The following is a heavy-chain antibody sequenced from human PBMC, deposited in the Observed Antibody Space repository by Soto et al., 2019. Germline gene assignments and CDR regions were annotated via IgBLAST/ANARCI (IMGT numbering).Heavy chain of an antibody. D-gene: IGHD3-22*01. CDR3: ARDTYYYDSSGYERGDFDY. CDR2: INAYNGNT. Sequence: ASVKVSCKASGYTFTGYYMHWVRQAPGQGLEWMGWINAYNGNTNYAQKLQGRVTMTTDTSTSTAYMELRSLRSDDTAVYYCARDTYYYDSSGYERGDFDYWGQGTLVTVSS. V-gene: IGHV1-18*04. J-gene: IGHJ4*02. CDR1: GYTFTGYY.